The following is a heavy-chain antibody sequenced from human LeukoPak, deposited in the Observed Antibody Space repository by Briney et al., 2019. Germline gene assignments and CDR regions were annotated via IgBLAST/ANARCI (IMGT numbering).Heavy chain of an antibody. D-gene: IGHD2-15*01. CDR1: GGSISSGDYY. Sequence: PSETLSLTCTVSGGSISSGDYYWSWIRQPPGTGLEWIGYIYYSGSTYYNPSLKSRVTISVDTSKNQFSPKLSSVTAADTAVYYCARDPPIGYCSGGSCYEDGDYWGQGTLVTVSS. CDR2: IYYSGST. CDR3: ARDPPIGYCSGGSCYEDGDY. J-gene: IGHJ4*02. V-gene: IGHV4-30-4*01.